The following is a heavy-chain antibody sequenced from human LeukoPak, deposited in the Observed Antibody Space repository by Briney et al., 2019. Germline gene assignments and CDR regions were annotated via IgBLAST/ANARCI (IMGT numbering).Heavy chain of an antibody. CDR2: INHSGST. CDR1: GGSISSSSYY. J-gene: IGHJ3*02. CDR3: ARGDVLRFLEWLLSGDAFDI. Sequence: KPSETLSLTCTVSGGSISSSSYYWSRIRHPPGKGLEWIGEINHSGSTNYNASLKSRVTISVDTSKNQFSLKLSSVTAADTAVYYCARGDVLRFLEWLLSGDAFDIWGQGTMVTVSS. V-gene: IGHV4-39*07. D-gene: IGHD3-3*01.